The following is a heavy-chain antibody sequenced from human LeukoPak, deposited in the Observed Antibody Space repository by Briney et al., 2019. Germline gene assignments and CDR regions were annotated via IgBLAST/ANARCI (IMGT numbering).Heavy chain of an antibody. CDR2: IKQDGSEI. D-gene: IGHD3-22*01. J-gene: IGHJ2*01. Sequence: GGSLRRSCAASGVTFSTYWTSWVRQSPEKGLEWVANIKQDGSEIYYVDSVKGRFTISRDNAKNSLYLQMNSLRAEDTAVYYCARGDYYYDSTYWYFDLWGRGTLVTVSS. V-gene: IGHV3-7*01. CDR3: ARGDYYYDSTYWYFDL. CDR1: GVTFSTYW.